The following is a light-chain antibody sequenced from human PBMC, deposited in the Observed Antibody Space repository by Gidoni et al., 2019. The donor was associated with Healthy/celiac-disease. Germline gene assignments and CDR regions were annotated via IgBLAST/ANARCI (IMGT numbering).Light chain of an antibody. CDR1: QSVSSSY. V-gene: IGKV3-20*01. CDR3: QQYGSSPQLT. J-gene: IGKJ4*01. CDR2: GAS. Sequence: EIVLTQSPGTLSLSPGERATLSCRASQSVSSSYVAWYQQKPCQAPRLLIYGASSRATGIPDRFSGSWSGTDFTLTISRLEPEDFAVYYCQQYGSSPQLTFGGGTKVEIK.